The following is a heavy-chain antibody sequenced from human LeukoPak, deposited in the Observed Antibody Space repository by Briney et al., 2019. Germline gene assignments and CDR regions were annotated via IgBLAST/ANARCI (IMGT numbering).Heavy chain of an antibody. CDR2: SSAYNGNT. D-gene: IGHD2-8*01. J-gene: IGHJ4*02. Sequence: ASVKVSCKASGYTFTSYGISWVRQAPGQGLEWMGWSSAYNGNTNYAQKLQGRVTMTTDTSTSTAYMELRSLRSDDTAVYYCARKVGVFYKYYFDYWGQGTLVTVSS. CDR1: GYTFTSYG. CDR3: ARKVGVFYKYYFDY. V-gene: IGHV1-18*01.